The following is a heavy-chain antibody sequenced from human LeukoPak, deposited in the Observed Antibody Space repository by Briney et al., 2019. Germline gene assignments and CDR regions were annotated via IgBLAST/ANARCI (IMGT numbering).Heavy chain of an antibody. V-gene: IGHV3-74*01. J-gene: IGHJ3*02. Sequence: GGSLRLSCAASGFTFDDYAMHWVRQAPGKGLVWVSRINSDGSTTSYADSVKGRFTISRDNAKNTLYLQMNSLRAEDTAAYYCARRSAARDAFDIWGQGTMVTVSS. D-gene: IGHD3-3*01. CDR2: INSDGSTT. CDR1: GFTFDDYA. CDR3: ARRSAARDAFDI.